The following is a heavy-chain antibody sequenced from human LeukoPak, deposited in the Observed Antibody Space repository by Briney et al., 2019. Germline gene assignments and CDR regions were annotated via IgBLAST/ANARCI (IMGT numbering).Heavy chain of an antibody. D-gene: IGHD6-13*01. CDR2: IYYSGST. V-gene: IGHV4-59*08. J-gene: IGHJ5*02. CDR3: ARLVDSSSCLFDP. Sequence: NPSETLSLTCTVSGGSISSYYWSWIRQPPGEGLEWIGYIYYSGSTNYNPSLKSRVTISVDTSKNQFSLKLSSVTAADTAVYYCARLVDSSSCLFDPWGQGTLVTVSS. CDR1: GGSISSYY.